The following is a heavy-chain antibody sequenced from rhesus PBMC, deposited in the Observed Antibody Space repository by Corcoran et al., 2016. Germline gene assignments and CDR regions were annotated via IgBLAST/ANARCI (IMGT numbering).Heavy chain of an antibody. CDR3: AREDSSGWYDY. V-gene: IGHV4-122*02. CDR2: LIYSGST. Sequence: QVQLQESGPGLVKPSETLSLTFAVSGGSSLSVYYYWILIRQPQGKGLEWIGYLIYSGSTIYNPSLKSRVTISRDTSKNQFSLKLSSVTAADTAVYYCAREDSSGWYDYWGQGVLVTVSS. J-gene: IGHJ4*01. D-gene: IGHD6-31*01. CDR1: GGSSLSVYYY.